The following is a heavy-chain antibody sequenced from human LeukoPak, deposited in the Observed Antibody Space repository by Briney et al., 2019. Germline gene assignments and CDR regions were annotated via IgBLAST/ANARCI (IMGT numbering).Heavy chain of an antibody. CDR1: GFTFSSYG. CDR2: ISTTDGRT. D-gene: IGHD2-15*01. V-gene: IGHV3-23*01. J-gene: IGHJ6*03. CDR3: AKNGDRGAYCSGGSCYPYYCYYMDV. Sequence: PGGPLRLSCAASGFTFSSYGMSWVGQAPGQGLEWVSAISTTDGRTYYADSVKGRFTISRDNSKNTLYLQMNSLRAEDTAIYYCAKNGDRGAYCSGGSCYPYYCYYMDVWGKGTTVTVSS.